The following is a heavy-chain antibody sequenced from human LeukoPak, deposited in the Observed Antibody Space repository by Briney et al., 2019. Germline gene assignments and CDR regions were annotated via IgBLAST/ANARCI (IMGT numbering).Heavy chain of an antibody. Sequence: SETLSLTCAVYGGSFSGYYWGWIRQPPNKGLEWIGSIFHSGSTYYNPSLKSRVTISIDTSTNQFSLKLSSVTAADTAVYYCARGMATPLHYFDYWGQGTLVTASS. CDR3: ARGMATPLHYFDY. CDR1: GGSFSGYY. J-gene: IGHJ4*02. D-gene: IGHD5-24*01. V-gene: IGHV4-38-2*01. CDR2: IFHSGST.